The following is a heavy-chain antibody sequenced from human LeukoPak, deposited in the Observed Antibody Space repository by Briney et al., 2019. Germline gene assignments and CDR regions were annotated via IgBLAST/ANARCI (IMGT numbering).Heavy chain of an antibody. CDR2: INHSGST. D-gene: IGHD6-13*01. J-gene: IGHJ4*02. V-gene: IGHV4-39*07. CDR3: ARGRGSSRRFDY. CDR1: GGSISSGGYY. Sequence: SETLSLTCTVSGGSISSGGYYWSWIRQPPGKGLEWIGEINHSGSTNYNPSLKSRVTISVDTSKNQFSLKLSSVTAADTAVYYCARGRGSSRRFDYWGQGTLVTVSS.